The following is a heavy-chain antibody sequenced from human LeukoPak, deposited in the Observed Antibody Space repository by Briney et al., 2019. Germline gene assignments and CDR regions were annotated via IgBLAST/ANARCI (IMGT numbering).Heavy chain of an antibody. Sequence: PSETLSLTCTVSGGSISSSSYYWGWIRQPPGKGLEWIGSIYYGGSTYYNPSLKSRVTISVDTSKNQFSLKLSSVTAADTAVYYCARGRSDSSGWNRYYFDYWGQGTLVTVSS. CDR1: GGSISSSSYY. CDR2: IYYGGST. D-gene: IGHD6-19*01. CDR3: ARGRSDSSGWNRYYFDY. J-gene: IGHJ4*02. V-gene: IGHV4-39*07.